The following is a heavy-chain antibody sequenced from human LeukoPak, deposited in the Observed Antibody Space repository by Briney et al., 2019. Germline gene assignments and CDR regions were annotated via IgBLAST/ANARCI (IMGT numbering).Heavy chain of an antibody. CDR1: GGSISSSSYY. D-gene: IGHD2-8*01. J-gene: IGHJ4*02. V-gene: IGHV4-39*01. Sequence: SETLSLTCTVSGGSISSSSYYWGWIRQPPGRGLEWIGSIYYSGSTYYNPSLKSRVTISVDTSKNQFSLKLSSVTAADTAVYYCARISIVLMVYAMDYWGQGTLVTVSS. CDR2: IYYSGST. CDR3: ARISIVLMVYAMDY.